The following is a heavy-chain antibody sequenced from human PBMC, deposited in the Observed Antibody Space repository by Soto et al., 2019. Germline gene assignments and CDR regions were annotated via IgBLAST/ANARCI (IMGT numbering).Heavy chain of an antibody. CDR1: GFTFIGHY. CDR3: AGSRTGALDY. Sequence: QVQLVQSGAEVKKPGASVKLSCQASGFTFIGHYIHWVRQAPGQGLEWVGWINPNSGGGTVYAQKFQGRVTMTADTPTSLAYMDLTSLREDDTAVYYCAGSRTGALDYWGPGALVTVSS. D-gene: IGHD7-27*01. CDR2: INPNSGGGT. V-gene: IGHV1-2*02. J-gene: IGHJ4*02.